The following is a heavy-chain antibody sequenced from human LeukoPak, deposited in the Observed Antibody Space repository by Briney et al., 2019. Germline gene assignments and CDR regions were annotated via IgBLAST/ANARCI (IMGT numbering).Heavy chain of an antibody. CDR1: GFTFSSYC. Sequence: GGSLRLSCAASGFTFSSYCMHWVRQAPGKGLEWVSSISSSSSYIYYADSVKGRFTISRDNAKNSLYLQMNSLRAEDTAVYYCARRDGYTGHDQGHLHHWGQGTLVTVST. J-gene: IGHJ1*01. CDR2: ISSSSSYI. CDR3: ARRDGYTGHDQGHLHH. V-gene: IGHV3-21*01. D-gene: IGHD5-12*01.